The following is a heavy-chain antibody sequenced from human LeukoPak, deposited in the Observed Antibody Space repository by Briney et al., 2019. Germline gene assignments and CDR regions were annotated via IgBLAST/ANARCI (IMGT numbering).Heavy chain of an antibody. CDR3: ARTMVRGVIRYYYYMDV. CDR2: IYSGGST. D-gene: IGHD3-10*01. J-gene: IGHJ6*03. Sequence: GGSLRLSCAASGFTVSSNYMSWVRQAPGKGLEGVSVIYSGGSTYYADSVKGRFTISRDNSKNTLYLQMNSLRAEDTAVYYCARTMVRGVIRYYYYMDVWGKGTTVTVSS. V-gene: IGHV3-66*02. CDR1: GFTVSSNY.